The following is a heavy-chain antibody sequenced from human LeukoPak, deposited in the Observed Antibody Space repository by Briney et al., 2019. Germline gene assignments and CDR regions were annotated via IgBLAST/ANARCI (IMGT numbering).Heavy chain of an antibody. Sequence: GGSLRLSCAASGFTFSTSAMNWVRQAPGKGLEWVSAISTSGASTYYADSVKGRFSISRDNSRNTLYLQMNSLRAEDTAVFYCARAIVGATTRSFDYWGQGTLVTVSS. D-gene: IGHD1-26*01. V-gene: IGHV3-23*01. J-gene: IGHJ4*02. CDR3: ARAIVGATTRSFDY. CDR2: ISTSGAST. CDR1: GFTFSTSA.